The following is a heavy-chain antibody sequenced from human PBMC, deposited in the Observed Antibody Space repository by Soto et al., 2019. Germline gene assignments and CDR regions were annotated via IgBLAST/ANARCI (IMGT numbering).Heavy chain of an antibody. CDR3: ARARFQLLHPYYYGMDV. CDR1: GGSISSYY. D-gene: IGHD2-15*01. Sequence: QVQLQQSGPGLVKPSETLSLTCTVSGGSISSYYWSWIRKPPGKGLDWIGYIYYTEKTNYNPSLKSRVTISVDTSTNQFSLKLRSVIAADTGVYFCARARFQLLHPYYYGMDVWGQGTAVTVSS. CDR2: IYYTEKT. V-gene: IGHV4-59*01. J-gene: IGHJ6*02.